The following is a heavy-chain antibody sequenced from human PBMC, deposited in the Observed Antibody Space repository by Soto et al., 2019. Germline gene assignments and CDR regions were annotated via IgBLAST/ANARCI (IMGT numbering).Heavy chain of an antibody. V-gene: IGHV4-31*03. CDR2: TYYREQT. J-gene: IGHJ4*02. Sequence: PSETLSLTCTVSGGSIYSGGYYWNWIRQRPGKGLEWIGYTYYREQTNYNPSLNRRVTISADTSKNQFSLKLSSVTAADTAVYYCARLSSSGWPIDSWGQGTLVTVSS. CDR1: GGSIYSGGYY. D-gene: IGHD6-19*01. CDR3: ARLSSSGWPIDS.